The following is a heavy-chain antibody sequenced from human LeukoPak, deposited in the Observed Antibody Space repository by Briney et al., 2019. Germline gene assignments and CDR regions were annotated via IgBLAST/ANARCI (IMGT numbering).Heavy chain of an antibody. V-gene: IGHV3-53*01. CDR2: IYSGGST. CDR3: ARAVRDYYDSSGYWYWYFDL. J-gene: IGHJ2*01. Sequence: PGGSLRLSCAASGFTVSSNYMSWVRQAPGKGLEWVSVIYSGGSTYYADSVKGRFTISRDNSKNTLYLQMNSLRAEDTAVYYCARAVRDYYDSSGYWYWYFDLWGRGTLVTVSS. CDR1: GFTVSSNY. D-gene: IGHD3-22*01.